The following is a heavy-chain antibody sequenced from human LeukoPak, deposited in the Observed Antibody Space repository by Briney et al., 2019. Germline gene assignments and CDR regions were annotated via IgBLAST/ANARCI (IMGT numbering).Heavy chain of an antibody. D-gene: IGHD3-10*01. CDR2: IYPGDSDT. CDR3: AILGAGATMVRGVTYYYYGMDV. CDR1: GYSFTSYW. Sequence: GESLKISCKGSGYSFTSYWIGWVRQMPGKGLECMGLIYPGDSDTRYSPSFQGQVTISADKSISTAYLQWSSLKASDTAMYYCAILGAGATMVRGVTYYYYGMDVWGQGTTVSVSS. V-gene: IGHV5-51*01. J-gene: IGHJ6*02.